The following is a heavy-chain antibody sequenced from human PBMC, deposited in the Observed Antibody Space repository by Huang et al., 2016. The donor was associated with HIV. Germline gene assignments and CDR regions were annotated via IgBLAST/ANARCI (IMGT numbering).Heavy chain of an antibody. CDR2: INTHTVSP. CDR3: ARGLFDY. Sequence: QVQLVQSGAELKTPGASVKVSCKASGYTFTSYAMNWVRQAPGLGVEWMGWINTHTVSPTYAQGFTGRFVFSLDTSVSTAYLQISSLKAEDTAVYYCARGLFDYWGQGTLVTVSS. J-gene: IGHJ4*02. CDR1: GYTFTSYA. V-gene: IGHV7-4-1*02.